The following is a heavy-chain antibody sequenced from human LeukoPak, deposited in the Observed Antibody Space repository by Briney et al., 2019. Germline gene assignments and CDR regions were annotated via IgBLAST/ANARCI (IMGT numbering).Heavy chain of an antibody. D-gene: IGHD4-11*01. CDR3: ARDFDYSNYVFWFDP. CDR2: INPNSGGT. J-gene: IGHJ5*02. V-gene: IGHV1-2*02. CDR1: AYTFTDYY. Sequence: GATVKVSCKASAYTFTDYYIHWVRQAPGQGLEWKGWINPNSGGTNYAQKFQGRVTMTRDTSISTAYMELSRLRSDDTAVYYCARDFDYSNYVFWFDPWGQGTLVTVSS.